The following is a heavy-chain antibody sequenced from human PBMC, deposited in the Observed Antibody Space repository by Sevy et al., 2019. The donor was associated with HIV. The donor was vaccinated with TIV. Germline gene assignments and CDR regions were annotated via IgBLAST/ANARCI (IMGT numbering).Heavy chain of an antibody. CDR3: VRDRILRI. CDR2: VYHGGTT. D-gene: IGHD2-15*01. CDR1: GDSISTSNW. V-gene: IGHV4-4*02. J-gene: IGHJ4*02. Sequence: SETLSLTCAVSGDSISTSNWWRWVRQSPGKGLEWIGDVYHGGTTYYNPSLKSRVSISVDKSKNQFSLMLNSVTTADTAVYYCVRDRILRIWGQGIVVTVSS.